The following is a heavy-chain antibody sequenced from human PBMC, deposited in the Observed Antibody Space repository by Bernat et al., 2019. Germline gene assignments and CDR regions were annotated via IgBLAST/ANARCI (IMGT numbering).Heavy chain of an antibody. Sequence: EVQLVESGGGLVKPGGSLRLSCAASGFTFSSYSMNWVRQAPGKELEWVSSISSSSSYIYYADSVKGRFTIYRDNAKNSLYLKMNSLRAEDTAVYYCARDRAYFVWLADYWGQGTLVTVSS. J-gene: IGHJ4*02. V-gene: IGHV3-21*01. CDR2: ISSSSSYI. CDR3: ARDRAYFVWLADY. D-gene: IGHD3-9*01. CDR1: GFTFSSYS.